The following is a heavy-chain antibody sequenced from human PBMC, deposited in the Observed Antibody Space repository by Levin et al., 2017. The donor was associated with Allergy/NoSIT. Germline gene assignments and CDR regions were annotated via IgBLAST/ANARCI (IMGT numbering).Heavy chain of an antibody. Sequence: GASVKVSCKASGGTFSSYAISWVRQAPGQGLEWMGGIIPIFGTANYAQKFQGRVTITADESTSTAYMELSSLRSEDTAVYYCARYLPGRIAAAGTGNWFDPWGQGTLVTVSS. CDR3: ARYLPGRIAAAGTGNWFDP. CDR2: IIPIFGTA. CDR1: GGTFSSYA. D-gene: IGHD6-13*01. V-gene: IGHV1-69*13. J-gene: IGHJ5*02.